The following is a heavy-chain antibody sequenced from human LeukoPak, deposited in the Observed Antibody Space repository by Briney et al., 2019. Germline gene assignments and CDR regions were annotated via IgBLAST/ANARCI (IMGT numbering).Heavy chain of an antibody. J-gene: IGHJ3*01. CDR3: ARGRYSGFDL. D-gene: IGHD2-15*01. CDR2: TYYRSKWNN. Sequence: SQTLSLTCAIPGDSVSTNSVAWNWIRQSPSRGLEWLGRTYYRSKWNNDYAVSVKSRITINPDTSKNQFSLQLNSVTPDDTALYYCARGRYSGFDLWGQGTMVTVSS. CDR1: GDSVSTNSVA. V-gene: IGHV6-1*01.